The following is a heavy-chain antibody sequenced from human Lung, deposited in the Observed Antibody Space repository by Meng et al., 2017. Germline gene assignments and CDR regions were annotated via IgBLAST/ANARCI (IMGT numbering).Heavy chain of an antibody. CDR3: ARSQQWLDS. J-gene: IGHJ4*02. CDR2: TYYRSKWYN. Sequence: QVHLQQSGPGLVKPSQTLSLTCAISGGSVSSNSAAWNWIRQSPSSGLEWLGRTYYRSKWYNGYAVSVRSRITINPDTSKNQFSLQLNSVTPEDTAVYYCARSQQWLDSWGQGTLVTVSS. D-gene: IGHD6-19*01. V-gene: IGHV6-1*01. CDR1: GGSVSSNSAA.